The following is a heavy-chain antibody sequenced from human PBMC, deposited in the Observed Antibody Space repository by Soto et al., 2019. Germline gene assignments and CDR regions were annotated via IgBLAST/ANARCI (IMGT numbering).Heavy chain of an antibody. CDR1: GGSISSGGYY. J-gene: IGHJ5*02. D-gene: IGHD2-21*02. V-gene: IGHV4-31*03. CDR2: IYYSGST. CDR3: ARESGVTNWFDP. Sequence: QVQLQESGPGLVKPSQTLSLTCTVSGGSISSGGYYWSWIRQHPGKGLEWIGYIYYSGSTYYNPSLKSRVTMSVDTSKNQFSLKLRSVTAADTAVYYCARESGVTNWFDPWGQGTLVTVSS.